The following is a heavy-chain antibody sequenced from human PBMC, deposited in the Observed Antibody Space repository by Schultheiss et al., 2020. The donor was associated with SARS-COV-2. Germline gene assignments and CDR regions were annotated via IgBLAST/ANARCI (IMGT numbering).Heavy chain of an antibody. Sequence: SETLSLTCAVFGESFSGFSWTWIRQSPGKGLEWIGEINHSGSTNYNPSLKSRVTISVDTSKNQFSLKLSSVTAADTAVYYCARERGSWGMDVWGQGTTVTVSS. CDR1: GESFSGFS. V-gene: IGHV4-34*01. D-gene: IGHD3-10*01. J-gene: IGHJ6*02. CDR2: INHSGST. CDR3: ARERGSWGMDV.